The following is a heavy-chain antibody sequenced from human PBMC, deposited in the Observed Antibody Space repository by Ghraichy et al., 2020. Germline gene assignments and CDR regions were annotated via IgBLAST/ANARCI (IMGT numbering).Heavy chain of an antibody. Sequence: GSLRLSCTVSGGSISSYYWSWIRQPPGKGLEWIGYFYYSGSTNYNPSLKSRVTISVDTSKNQFSLKLSSVTAADTAVYYCARAGGQLEYYYYYGMDVWGQGTTVTVSS. CDR2: FYYSGST. V-gene: IGHV4-59*01. CDR1: GGSISSYY. D-gene: IGHD2-2*01. J-gene: IGHJ6*02. CDR3: ARAGGQLEYYYYYGMDV.